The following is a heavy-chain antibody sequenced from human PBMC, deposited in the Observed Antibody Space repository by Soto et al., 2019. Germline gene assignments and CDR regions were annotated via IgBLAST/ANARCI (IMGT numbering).Heavy chain of an antibody. V-gene: IGHV3-23*01. CDR1: GFTFSRNA. J-gene: IGHJ3*01. CDR3: AKNRDYDYDAFDV. CDR2: ITGNSAFT. Sequence: HPWGSLRLSCAGSGFTFSRNAMIFFRQSPGKGLEWVSGITGNSAFTYYADSVKGRFIISRDNSKNTLYLQINTLRVEDTAVYYCAKNRDYDYDAFDVWGQGTVVTVSS. D-gene: IGHD3-16*01.